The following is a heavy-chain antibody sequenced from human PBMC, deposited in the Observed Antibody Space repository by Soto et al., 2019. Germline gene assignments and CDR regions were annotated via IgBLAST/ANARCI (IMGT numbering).Heavy chain of an antibody. D-gene: IGHD2-2*01. CDR3: ARVGMPPRYFDY. V-gene: IGHV4-61*01. J-gene: IGHJ4*02. Sequence: QVQLQESGPGLVKPSETLSLTCTVSGGSVSSGSYYWSWIRQPPGKGLEWIGYIYYSGSTNYNPSLKSRVTISVDTSKNQFSLKLSSVTAADTAVYYCARVGMPPRYFDYWGQGTLVTVSS. CDR1: GGSVSSGSYY. CDR2: IYYSGST.